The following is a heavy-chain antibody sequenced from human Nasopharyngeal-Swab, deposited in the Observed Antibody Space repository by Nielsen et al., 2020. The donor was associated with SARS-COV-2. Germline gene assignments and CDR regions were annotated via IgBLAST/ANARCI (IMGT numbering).Heavy chain of an antibody. CDR1: GFTFGDYT. Sequence: LKISCTASGFTFGDYTMNWFRQAPGKGLEWVSFIRSKAHGGTTEYAASVKGRFTISRDDSKSIAYLQMNSLKTEDTGVYYCSRGHFEFDYWGQGTLVTVSS. J-gene: IGHJ4*02. CDR3: SRGHFEFDY. V-gene: IGHV3-49*03. CDR2: IRSKAHGGTT. D-gene: IGHD3-3*02.